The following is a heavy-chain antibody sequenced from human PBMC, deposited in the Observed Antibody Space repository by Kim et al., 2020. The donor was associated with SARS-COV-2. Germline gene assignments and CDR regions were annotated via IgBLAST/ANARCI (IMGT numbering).Heavy chain of an antibody. CDR1: GFTFNIYA. J-gene: IGHJ1*01. CDR3: AEISSGSSGWFEYFQH. CDR2: IRGCGEST. Sequence: GGSLRLSCAASGFTFNIYAMSWVRQAPGKGLEWVSGIRGCGESTTYADSVKGRFTISRDNSKNTLYLQMDRLRVDDTALYYCAEISSGSSGWFEYFQHWGQGTLGTVSS. D-gene: IGHD6-19*01. V-gene: IGHV3-23*01.